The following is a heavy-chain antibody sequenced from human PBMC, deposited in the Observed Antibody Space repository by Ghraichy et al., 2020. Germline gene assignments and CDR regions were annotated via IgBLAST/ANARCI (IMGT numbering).Heavy chain of an antibody. J-gene: IGHJ6*02. Sequence: GGSLRLSCAASGFTFSSNYMSWVRQAPGKGLEWVSVIYSGGSTYYADSLKGRFTISRHNSKNTLYLQMNSLRAVDTAVYYCARITDCSSTSCYTSEYGMDVWGQGTTVTGSS. D-gene: IGHD2-2*02. CDR2: IYSGGST. CDR3: ARITDCSSTSCYTSEYGMDV. V-gene: IGHV3-53*04. CDR1: GFTFSSNY.